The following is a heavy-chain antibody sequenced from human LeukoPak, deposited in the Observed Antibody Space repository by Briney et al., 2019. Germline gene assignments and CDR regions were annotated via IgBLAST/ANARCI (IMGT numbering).Heavy chain of an antibody. D-gene: IGHD6-13*01. V-gene: IGHV1-2*02. J-gene: IGHJ4*02. CDR1: GYTFTGYY. CDR3: ARVLSIAAAGNLLNY. Sequence: ASVKVSCKASGYTFTGYYIHWVRQAPGQGLEWMGWINPNSGGTNYAQKFQGRVTMTRDTSISTAYMELSRLRSDDTAVYYCARVLSIAAAGNLLNYWGQGTLVTVSS. CDR2: INPNSGGT.